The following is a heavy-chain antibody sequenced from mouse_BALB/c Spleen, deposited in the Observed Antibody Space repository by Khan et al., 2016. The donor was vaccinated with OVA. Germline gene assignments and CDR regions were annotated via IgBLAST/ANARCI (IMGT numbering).Heavy chain of an antibody. CDR1: GFTFSRFG. Sequence: EVELVESGGGLVQPGGSRKLSCAASGFTFSRFGMHWVRQAPEKGLEWVAYISSGSSTIYYAATVKGRFTISRDNSKNTLFLQLTSLRSEDTAMYYCARDSIVDDWGQGTTLTVSS. D-gene: IGHD2-3*01. CDR3: ARDSIVDD. V-gene: IGHV5-17*02. CDR2: ISSGSSTI. J-gene: IGHJ2*01.